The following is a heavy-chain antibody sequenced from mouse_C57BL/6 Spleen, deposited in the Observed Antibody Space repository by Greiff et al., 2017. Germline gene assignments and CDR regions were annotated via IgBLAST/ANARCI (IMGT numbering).Heavy chain of an antibody. CDR1: GYTFTDYN. Sequence: EVKLQESGPELVKPGASVKMSCKASGYTFTDYNMHWVKQSHGKSLEWIGYINPNNGGTSYNQKFKGKATLTVNKSSSTAYMELRSLTSEDSAVYYCARLRAWGYFDVWGTGTTVTVSS. V-gene: IGHV1-22*01. CDR3: ARLRAWGYFDV. J-gene: IGHJ1*03. D-gene: IGHD3-3*01. CDR2: INPNNGGT.